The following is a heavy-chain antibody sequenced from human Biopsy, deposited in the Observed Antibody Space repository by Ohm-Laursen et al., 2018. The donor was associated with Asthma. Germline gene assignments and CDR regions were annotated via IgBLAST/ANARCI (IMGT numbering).Heavy chain of an antibody. CDR1: GFTFGSYS. Sequence: SLRLSCAASGFTFGSYSMNWVRQAPGKGLEWVSSISSSSSYIYYADSVKGRFTISRDNAKNSLYLQMNSLRAEDTAVYYCARVDTIFGVVIPIYYYYGMDVWGQGTTVTVSS. CDR3: ARVDTIFGVVIPIYYYYGMDV. CDR2: ISSSSSYI. J-gene: IGHJ6*02. D-gene: IGHD3-3*01. V-gene: IGHV3-21*01.